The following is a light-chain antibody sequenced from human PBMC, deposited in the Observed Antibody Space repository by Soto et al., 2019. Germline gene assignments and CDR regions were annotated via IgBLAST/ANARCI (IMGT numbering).Light chain of an antibody. V-gene: IGKV1-5*03. CDR2: RAS. CDR1: QSINGW. CDR3: QQDKRYFFT. Sequence: DIQMTQSPSTLSASVGDRVNITCRASQSINGWLAWYQQKPGTAPKLLISRASDLQTGVPSRFSGTGCGTEFTLTISRLQTDDCAPYYCQQDKRYFFTCGPGTKVDVK. J-gene: IGKJ3*01.